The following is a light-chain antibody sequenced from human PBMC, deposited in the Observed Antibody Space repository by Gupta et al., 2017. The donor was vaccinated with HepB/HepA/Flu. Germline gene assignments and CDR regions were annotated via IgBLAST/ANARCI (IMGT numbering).Light chain of an antibody. Sequence: DIQMTQSPSFLSASVGDRVTITCRASQGISNYLAWYQQKPGKVPKLLIYAASTLHSGVPSRFSGSGSGTDFTLPISSLQPEDVATYYCQKYNSAPWTFGQGTKVEIK. CDR3: QKYNSAPWT. V-gene: IGKV1-27*01. CDR2: AAS. CDR1: QGISNY. J-gene: IGKJ1*01.